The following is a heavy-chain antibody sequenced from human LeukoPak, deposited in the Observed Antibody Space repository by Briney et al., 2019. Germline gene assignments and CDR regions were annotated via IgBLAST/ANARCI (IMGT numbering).Heavy chain of an antibody. CDR2: ISGSGGYI. D-gene: IGHD1-26*01. V-gene: IGHV3-21*01. Sequence: PGGSLRLSCAASGFTFSSYAMSWVRQAPGKGLEWVSAISGSGGYIYYADSVKGRFTISRDNAKNSLYLQMNSLRAEDTAVYYCARWGATTLVVDYWGQGTLVTVSS. CDR1: GFTFSSYA. CDR3: ARWGATTLVVDY. J-gene: IGHJ4*02.